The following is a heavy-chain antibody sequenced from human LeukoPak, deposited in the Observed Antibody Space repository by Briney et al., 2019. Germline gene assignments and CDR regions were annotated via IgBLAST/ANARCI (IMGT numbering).Heavy chain of an antibody. Sequence: GESLKISCKGSGYSFTSYWIGWVRQMPGKGLEWMGIIYPGDSDTRYSPSFQGQVTISADKSISTAYLQWSSLKASDTAMYYCARVGSGGSGGYRPYYFDYWGQGTLVTVSS. CDR3: ARVGSGGSGGYRPYYFDY. D-gene: IGHD3-10*01. CDR2: IYPGDSDT. CDR1: GYSFTSYW. J-gene: IGHJ4*02. V-gene: IGHV5-51*01.